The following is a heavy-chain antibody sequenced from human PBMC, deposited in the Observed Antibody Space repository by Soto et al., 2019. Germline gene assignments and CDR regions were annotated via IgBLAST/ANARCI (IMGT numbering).Heavy chain of an antibody. V-gene: IGHV1-2*04. D-gene: IGHD2-2*01. J-gene: IGHJ6*02. Sequence: QVQLVQSGAEVKKPGASVKVSCKASGYTFTGYYMHWVRQAPGQGLEWMGWINPNSGGTNYAQQFQGWVTMTRDTSISTAYMELSRLRSDDTAVYYCARGDIVVVPASIYYYYGIDVWGQGTTVTGSS. CDR2: INPNSGGT. CDR3: ARGDIVVVPASIYYYYGIDV. CDR1: GYTFTGYY.